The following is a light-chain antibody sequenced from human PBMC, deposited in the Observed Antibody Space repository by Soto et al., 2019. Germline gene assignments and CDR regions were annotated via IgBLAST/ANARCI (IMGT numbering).Light chain of an antibody. CDR1: QGISSW. CDR3: KKANSFQIN. J-gene: IGKJ5*01. CDR2: AAY. Sequence: DIKMTQSPSSVFTPVVDRGTSTCLASQGISSWLAWYQKKPGKAPNLMIYAAYSLQSGVQSRFSGSESGTDFTLTISSMQPEDCAIYFCKKANSFQINFGKWTRREIK. V-gene: IGKV1-12*01.